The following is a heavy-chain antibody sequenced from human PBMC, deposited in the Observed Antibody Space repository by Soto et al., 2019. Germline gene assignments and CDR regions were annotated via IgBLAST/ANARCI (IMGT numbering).Heavy chain of an antibody. V-gene: IGHV5-51*01. CDR2: IYPGDSDT. CDR3: ASRYCSSTSSPPGYGMDV. CDR1: GYSFTSYW. Sequence: SGESLKISCKGSGYSFTSYWIGWVRQMPGKGLEWMGIIYPGDSDTRYSPSFQGQVTISADKSISTAYLQWSSLKASDTAMYYCASRYCSSTSSPPGYGMDVWGQGTTVTVSS. D-gene: IGHD2-2*01. J-gene: IGHJ6*02.